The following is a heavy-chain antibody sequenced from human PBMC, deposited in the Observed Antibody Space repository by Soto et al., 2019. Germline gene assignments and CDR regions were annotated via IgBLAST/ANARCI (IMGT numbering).Heavy chain of an antibody. CDR3: ARDRALRGFDY. CDR1: GGTFTSNA. D-gene: IGHD3-10*01. CDR2: VLPVFGTT. J-gene: IGHJ4*02. V-gene: IGHV1-69*18. Sequence: QVQLVQSGAEVKKPGSSVNVSCKASGGTFTSNAISWVRQAPGQGLEWMGTVLPVFGTTNYAPKFRGRLTITADDSSSTAYMELRSLKSEDTAVYYCARDRALRGFDYWGQGTLVTVSS.